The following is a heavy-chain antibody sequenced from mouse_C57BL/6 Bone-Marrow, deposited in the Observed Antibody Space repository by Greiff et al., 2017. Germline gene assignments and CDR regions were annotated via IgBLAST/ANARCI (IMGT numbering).Heavy chain of an antibody. V-gene: IGHV14-4*01. Sequence: DVKLQESGAELVRPGASVKLSCTASGSNIKDDYMHWVKQRPEQGLEWIGWIYPENGDTEYASKFQGKATITADTSSNTAYLQLSSLTSEDTAVYYCTTVVHYWGQGTTLTVSS. D-gene: IGHD1-1*01. CDR2: IYPENGDT. CDR1: GSNIKDDY. CDR3: TTVVHY. J-gene: IGHJ2*01.